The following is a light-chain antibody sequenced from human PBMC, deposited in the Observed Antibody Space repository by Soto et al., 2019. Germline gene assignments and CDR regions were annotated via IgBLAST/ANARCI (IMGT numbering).Light chain of an antibody. CDR1: QSVFNS. Sequence: EIVLTQSPATLSVSPGERATLSCRASQSVFNSLACFQQKPGQAPRLLIYGPATRATGIPARFSGSGFGTEFTLTISSLQSEELASYYCQQYHNWSAFGQGTKVDIK. V-gene: IGKV3-15*01. J-gene: IGKJ1*01. CDR3: QQYHNWSA. CDR2: GPA.